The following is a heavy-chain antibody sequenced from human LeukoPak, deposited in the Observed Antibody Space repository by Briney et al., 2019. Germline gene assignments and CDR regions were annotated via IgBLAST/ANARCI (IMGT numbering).Heavy chain of an antibody. CDR1: GFTVSSNH. D-gene: IGHD7-27*01. Sequence: PGGSLRLSCAASGFTVSSNHMSWVRQAPGKGLEWVSVIYSGGNTYYADSVKGRFTISRDNSKNTLWLQMNSLRAEDTAVYYCAKDGGLWVSAHWGDSWGRGTLVTVSS. CDR3: AKDGGLWVSAHWGDS. V-gene: IGHV3-53*01. CDR2: IYSGGNT. J-gene: IGHJ4*02.